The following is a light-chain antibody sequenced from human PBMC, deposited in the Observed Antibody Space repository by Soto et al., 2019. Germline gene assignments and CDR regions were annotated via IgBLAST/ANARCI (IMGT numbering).Light chain of an antibody. CDR3: QQYGSSIT. J-gene: IGKJ4*01. V-gene: IGKV3-15*01. CDR1: QSVSSK. CDR2: GAS. Sequence: EIVMTQSPATLSVSPGEGATLSCRASQSVSSKLAWYQQKPGQAPRLLIYGASTRATGIPARFSGSGSGTDFTLTISRLEPEDFAVYYCQQYGSSITFGGGTKVDIK.